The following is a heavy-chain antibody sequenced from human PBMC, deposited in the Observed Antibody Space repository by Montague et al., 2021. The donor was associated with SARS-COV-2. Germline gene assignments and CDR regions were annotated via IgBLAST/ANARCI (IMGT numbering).Heavy chain of an antibody. Sequence: SETLSLTCTVSGDSISSYYWSWIRQPPGKGLEWIGYLYNSGSTKYNPSLKSRVTISVDMSKNQFSLKLSSVTAADTAVYYCARHIEKEGTYYYYYGMDVWGQGTTVTVSS. V-gene: IGHV4-59*08. J-gene: IGHJ6*02. CDR2: LYNSGST. CDR3: ARHIEKEGTYYYYYGMDV. D-gene: IGHD2-15*01. CDR1: GDSISSYY.